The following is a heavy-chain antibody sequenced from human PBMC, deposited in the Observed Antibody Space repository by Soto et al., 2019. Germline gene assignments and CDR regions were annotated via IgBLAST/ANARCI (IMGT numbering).Heavy chain of an antibody. CDR1: DGSISSSRYY. CDR3: ARYMGDTMGDH. D-gene: IGHD3-10*01. V-gene: IGHV4-39*01. CDR2: IYYSEDT. Sequence: SEILSLTCTVSDGSISSSRYYWGWLRQPPGKGLEWIGSIYYSEDTFYNPSLKSRVIISVDKSNSQFSLSLSSVTAADTAVYNCARYMGDTMGDHWGQGTLVTVSS. J-gene: IGHJ4*02.